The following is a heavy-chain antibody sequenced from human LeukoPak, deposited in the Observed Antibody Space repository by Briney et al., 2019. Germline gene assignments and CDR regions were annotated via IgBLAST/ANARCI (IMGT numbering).Heavy chain of an antibody. CDR3: ARVRGVSGP. CDR2: INHSGST. V-gene: IGHV4-34*01. J-gene: IGHJ4*02. Sequence: PSETLSLTCAVYGGSFSGYYWSWIRQPPGKGLEWTGEINHSGSTNYNPSLKSRVTISVDTSKNQFSLKLSSVTAADTAVYYCARVRGVSGPWGQGTLVTVSS. D-gene: IGHD3-10*01. CDR1: GGSFSGYY.